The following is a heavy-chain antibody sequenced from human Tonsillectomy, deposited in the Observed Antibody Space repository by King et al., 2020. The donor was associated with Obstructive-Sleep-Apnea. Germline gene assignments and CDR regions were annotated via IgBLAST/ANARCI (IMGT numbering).Heavy chain of an antibody. V-gene: IGHV3-9*01. CDR3: AKDIGNGRTPNYFNH. J-gene: IGHJ4*02. CDR1: GFPFGDFD. Sequence: VQLVESGGGLVQPGRSLRLSCVVSGFPFGDFDMHWVRQAPGKGLEWVSGISWNSGHIVYADSVKGRFTISRDNAKNSLYLQMNSLRREDTALYYCAKDIGNGRTPNYFNHWGQGTLVTVSS. D-gene: IGHD1-1*01. CDR2: ISWNSGHI.